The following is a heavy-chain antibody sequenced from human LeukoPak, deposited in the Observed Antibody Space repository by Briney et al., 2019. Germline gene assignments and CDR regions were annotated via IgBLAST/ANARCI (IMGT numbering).Heavy chain of an antibody. CDR2: IIGSGGST. V-gene: IGHV3-23*01. J-gene: IGHJ6*02. D-gene: IGHD2-21*02. CDR1: GFTFSSYA. Sequence: GGSLRLSCAASGFTFSSYAMSWVRQAPGKGLEWVSGIIGSGGSTYYGDSVKGRFTIARDNSKNTLYLQMNSLRAEDTAVYYCAKDMALVVVTDNGMDVWGQGTTVTVSS. CDR3: AKDMALVVVTDNGMDV.